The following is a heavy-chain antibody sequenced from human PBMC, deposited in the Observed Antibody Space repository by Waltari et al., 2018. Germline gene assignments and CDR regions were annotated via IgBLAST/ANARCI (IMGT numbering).Heavy chain of an antibody. J-gene: IGHJ6*02. Sequence: QVQLQESGPGLVKSSQTLSLTCSVSGFSTSRGGYFWSGIRHRPGKGLEWMWLPSSTGSTLINPSLKSRLSISLDTAKNEFSLNVNSLTAADTAVYFCARRGGNQPGHYYYGLDVWGLGTTVTVSS. D-gene: IGHD3-16*01. CDR1: GFSTSRGGYF. CDR3: ARRGGNQPGHYYYGLDV. CDR2: PSSTGST. V-gene: IGHV4-31*03.